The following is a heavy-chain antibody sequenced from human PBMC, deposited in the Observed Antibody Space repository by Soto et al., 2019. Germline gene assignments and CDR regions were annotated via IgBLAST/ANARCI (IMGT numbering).Heavy chain of an antibody. Sequence: SETLSLTCAVYGGSFSGYYWSWIRQPPGKGLEWIGEINHSGSTNYNPSLKSRVTISVDTSKNQFYLKLSSVTAADTAVYYCARYPRVAVAGRKAGYFDYWGQGTLVTVSS. CDR3: ARYPRVAVAGRKAGYFDY. CDR1: GGSFSGYY. V-gene: IGHV4-34*01. D-gene: IGHD6-19*01. CDR2: INHSGST. J-gene: IGHJ4*02.